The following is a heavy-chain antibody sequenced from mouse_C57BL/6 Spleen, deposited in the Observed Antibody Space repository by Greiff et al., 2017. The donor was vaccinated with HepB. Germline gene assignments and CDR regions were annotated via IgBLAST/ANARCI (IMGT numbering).Heavy chain of an antibody. CDR2: INPNNGGT. J-gene: IGHJ4*01. CDR3: ARGTIDDYGGYAMDY. D-gene: IGHD2-4*01. Sequence: EVQLQQSGPELVKPGASVKISCKASGYTFTDYYINWVKQSHGKSLEWIGDINPNNGGTSYNQKFKGKATLTVDKSSSTAYMELRSLTSEDSAVYYCARGTIDDYGGYAMDYWGQGTSVTVSS. V-gene: IGHV1-26*01. CDR1: GYTFTDYY.